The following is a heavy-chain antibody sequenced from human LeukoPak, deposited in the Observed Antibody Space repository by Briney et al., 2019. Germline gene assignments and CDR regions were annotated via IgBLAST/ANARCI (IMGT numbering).Heavy chain of an antibody. J-gene: IGHJ4*02. CDR3: ASDQRYAFDY. V-gene: IGHV3-48*02. CDR2: IRTSAEGANYA. CDR1: GFTFSSYP. D-gene: IGHD3-9*01. Sequence: GGSLRLSCAASGFTFSSYPMNWVRQAPGKGLEWVSNIRTSAEGANYAYYADSVKGRVTISRDDAKNTLYLHTNSLRDDDTAVYYCASDQRYAFDYWGQGILVTVSS.